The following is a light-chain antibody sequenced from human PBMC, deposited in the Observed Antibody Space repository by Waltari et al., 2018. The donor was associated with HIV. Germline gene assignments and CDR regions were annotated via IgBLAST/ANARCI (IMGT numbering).Light chain of an antibody. CDR1: SSNIGAGYD. CDR3: QSYDSGLTAYV. CDR2: GNP. V-gene: IGLV1-40*01. J-gene: IGLJ1*01. Sequence: QSVLTQPPSVSGAPGQRVTISCTGSSSNIGAGYDVHWFQQLPGTAPKLLIYGNPKRPSVVPDRFSGSKSGTSASLAITGLQAEDEADYYCQSYDSGLTAYVFGTGTKVTVL.